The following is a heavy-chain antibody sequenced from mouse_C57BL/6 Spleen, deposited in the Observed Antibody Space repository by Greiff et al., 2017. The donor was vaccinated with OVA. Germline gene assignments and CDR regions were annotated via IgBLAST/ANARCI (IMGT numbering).Heavy chain of an antibody. CDR2: IYPGSGST. V-gene: IGHV1-55*01. CDR3: ARENFITRGYAMDY. D-gene: IGHD1-1*01. J-gene: IGHJ4*01. CDR1: GYTFTSYW. Sequence: QVQLQQPGAELVKPGASVKMSCKASGYTFTSYWITWVKQRPGQGLEWIGDIYPGSGSTNYNEKFKSKATLTVDTSSSTAYMQLSSLTSEDSAVYYCARENFITRGYAMDYWGQGTSVTVSS.